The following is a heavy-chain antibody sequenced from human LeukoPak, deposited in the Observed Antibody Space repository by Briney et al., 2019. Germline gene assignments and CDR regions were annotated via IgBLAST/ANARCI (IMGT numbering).Heavy chain of an antibody. CDR3: ARVPSTYYYYYVDV. CDR1: GFTFSDYY. J-gene: IGHJ6*03. V-gene: IGHV3-11*04. Sequence: GGSLRLSCAASGFTFSDYYMSWIRQAPGKGLEWVSYISSSGSTIYYADSVKGRFTISRDNAKNSLYLQMNSLRAEDTAVYYCARVPSTYYYYYVDVWGKGTTVTVSS. CDR2: ISSSGSTI.